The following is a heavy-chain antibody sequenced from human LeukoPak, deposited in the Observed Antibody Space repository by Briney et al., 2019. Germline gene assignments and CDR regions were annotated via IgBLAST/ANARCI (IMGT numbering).Heavy chain of an antibody. CDR3: AKGTIVVVPAAISGAGRFDY. CDR2: TRNKAKSHTT. D-gene: IGHD2-2*02. CDR1: GITLSDHH. J-gene: IGHJ4*02. V-gene: IGHV3-72*01. Sequence: GGSLRLSCAGSGITLSDHHMDWVRQGPGKGLEWVGRTRNKAKSHTTAYAASVKGRFTISRDDSNNSLYLQMNSLKTEDTAVYYCAKGTIVVVPAAISGAGRFDYWGQGTLVTVSS.